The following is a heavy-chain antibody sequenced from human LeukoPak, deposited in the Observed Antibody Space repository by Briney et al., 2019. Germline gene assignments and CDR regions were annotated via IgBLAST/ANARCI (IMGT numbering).Heavy chain of an antibody. V-gene: IGHV4-34*01. CDR2: INHSGST. D-gene: IGHD3-10*01. CDR3: ARGPYYGSGSYRAYYYYYMDV. CDR1: GGSISSYY. J-gene: IGHJ6*03. Sequence: PSETLSLTCTVSGGSISSYYWSWIRQPPGKGLEWIGEINHSGSTNYNPSLKSRVTISVDTSKNQFSLKLSSVTAADTAVYYCARGPYYGSGSYRAYYYYYMDVWGKGTTVTVSS.